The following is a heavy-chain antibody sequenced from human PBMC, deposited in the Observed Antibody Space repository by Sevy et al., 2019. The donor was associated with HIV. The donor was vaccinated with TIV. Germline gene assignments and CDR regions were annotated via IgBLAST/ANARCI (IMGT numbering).Heavy chain of an antibody. CDR3: VNNQQNYGDSVFDY. CDR1: GLTFSNYA. D-gene: IGHD4-17*01. V-gene: IGHV3-23*01. CDR2: VSGSGGRT. J-gene: IGHJ4*02. Sequence: GGSLRLSCGASGLTFSNYAMSWVRQAPGKGLEWVSVVSGSGGRTFYADSVKGRFTISRDNSKNTLYLQMNSLRAEDTAVYYYVNNQQNYGDSVFDYWGQGTLVTVSS.